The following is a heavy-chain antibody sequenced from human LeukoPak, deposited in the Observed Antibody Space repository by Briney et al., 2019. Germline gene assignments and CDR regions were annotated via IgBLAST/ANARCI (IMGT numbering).Heavy chain of an antibody. CDR2: INHSGST. D-gene: IGHD3-16*02. Sequence: SETLSLTCAVYGGSFSGYYWSWIRQPPGKGLEWIGEINHSGSTNYNPSLKSRVTISVDTSKNQFSLKLSSVTAADTAVYYCARGYVWGSYRYTGLYYMDVWGKGTTVTVSS. CDR1: GGSFSGYY. CDR3: ARGYVWGSYRYTGLYYMDV. V-gene: IGHV4-34*01. J-gene: IGHJ6*03.